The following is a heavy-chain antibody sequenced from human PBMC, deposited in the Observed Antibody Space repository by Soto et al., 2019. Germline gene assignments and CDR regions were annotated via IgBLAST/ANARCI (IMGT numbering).Heavy chain of an antibody. D-gene: IGHD3-9*01. CDR3: AKEGGYDILTGYSTTPYYYYGMDV. CDR2: ISGSGGST. V-gene: IGHV3-23*01. Sequence: PGGSLRLSCAASGFTFSSYAMSWVRQAPGKGLEWVSAISGSGGSTYYADSVKGRFTISRDNSKNTLYLQMNSLRAEDTAVYYCAKEGGYDILTGYSTTPYYYYGMDVWGQGTTVTVSS. J-gene: IGHJ6*02. CDR1: GFTFSSYA.